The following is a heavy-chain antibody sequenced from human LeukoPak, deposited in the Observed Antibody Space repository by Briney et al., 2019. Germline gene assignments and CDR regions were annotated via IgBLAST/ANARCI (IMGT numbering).Heavy chain of an antibody. V-gene: IGHV3-66*01. D-gene: IGHD5-12*01. CDR2: YSGGST. J-gene: IGHJ4*02. CDR1: EFSVGSNF. CDR3: ARGPSGYHNT. Sequence: GGSLRLSCAASEFSVGSNFMTWVRQAPGKGLEWVSLYSGGSTYYADSVKGRFTISRDNSKNTLCLQMNSLRAEDTAVYYCARGPSGYHNTGGQGTLVTVSS.